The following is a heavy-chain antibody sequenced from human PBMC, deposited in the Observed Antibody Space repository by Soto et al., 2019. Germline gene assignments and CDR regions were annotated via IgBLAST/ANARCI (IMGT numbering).Heavy chain of an antibody. V-gene: IGHV3-9*01. CDR3: ARDPQQRLADSYYYGMDV. D-gene: IGHD6-25*01. CDR2: ISWNSGSI. Sequence: EVQLVESGGGLVQPGRSLRLSCAASGFTFDDYAMHWVRQAPGKGLEWVSGISWNSGSIGYADSVKGRFTISRDNGKNSLYLQMNSLRAEDTAVYYCARDPQQRLADSYYYGMDVWGQGTTVIVSS. CDR1: GFTFDDYA. J-gene: IGHJ6*02.